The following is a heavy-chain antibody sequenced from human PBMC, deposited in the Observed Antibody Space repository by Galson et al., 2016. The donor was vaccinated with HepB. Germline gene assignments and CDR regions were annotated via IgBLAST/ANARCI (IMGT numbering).Heavy chain of an antibody. D-gene: IGHD1-7*01. CDR2: IYYSGTS. Sequence: SETLSLTCTVSGGSISSSSYWAWIRQPPGKGLEWIASIYYSGTSYYKPSLTGRVTISVDTSKSQFSLKVRSVTAADTAVYYCARHAGTSYENYYMDVWGRGTTVAVSS. V-gene: IGHV4-39*01. CDR3: ARHAGTSYENYYMDV. J-gene: IGHJ6*03. CDR1: GGSISSSSY.